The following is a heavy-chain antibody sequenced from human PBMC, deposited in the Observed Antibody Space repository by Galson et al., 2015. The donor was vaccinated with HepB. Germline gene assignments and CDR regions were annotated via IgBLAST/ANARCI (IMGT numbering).Heavy chain of an antibody. CDR2: ISYDGSNK. V-gene: IGHV3-30*04. CDR1: GFTFSSYA. J-gene: IGHJ6*02. D-gene: IGHD3-10*01. Sequence: SLRLSCAASGFTFSSYAMHWVRQAPGKGLEWVAVISYDGSNKYYADSVKGRFTISRDNPKNTLYLQMNSLRAEDTAVYYCARRMVRGETYYYYGMDVWGQGTTVTVSS. CDR3: ARRMVRGETYYYYGMDV.